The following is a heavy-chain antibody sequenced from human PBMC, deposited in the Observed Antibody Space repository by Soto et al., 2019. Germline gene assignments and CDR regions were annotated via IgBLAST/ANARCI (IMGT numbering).Heavy chain of an antibody. CDR1: GYSFPTYW. J-gene: IGHJ5*02. Sequence: PGESLKISCKGSGYSFPTYWIGWVRQMPGKGLEWMGLIYPGDSDTRYSPSFQGQVTISADKSISTAYLQWSSLKASDTAMYYCARHSAGIVAPCGFDPWGQGTLVTVSS. CDR2: IYPGDSDT. D-gene: IGHD6-13*01. CDR3: ARHSAGIVAPCGFDP. V-gene: IGHV5-51*01.